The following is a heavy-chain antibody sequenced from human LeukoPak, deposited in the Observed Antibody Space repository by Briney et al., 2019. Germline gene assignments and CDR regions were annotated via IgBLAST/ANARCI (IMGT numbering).Heavy chain of an antibody. V-gene: IGHV3-64*01. Sequence: PGGSLRLSCAASGFTFSNYAMHWVRQAPGKGLEYVSAMSSNGGSTYYANSVKGRFTISRDNSKNTLYLQMGSLRAEDTAVYYCARCWVFGGGDCPKDDWGQGSLVIVSS. CDR2: MSSNGGST. J-gene: IGHJ4*02. CDR3: ARCWVFGGGDCPKDD. CDR1: GFTFSNYA. D-gene: IGHD2-21*01.